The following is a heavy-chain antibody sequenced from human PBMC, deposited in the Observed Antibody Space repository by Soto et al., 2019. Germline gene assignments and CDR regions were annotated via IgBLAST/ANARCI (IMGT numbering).Heavy chain of an antibody. CDR1: GFTFSDYY. V-gene: IGHV3-11*01. CDR3: ARGMARYCSSSSCSPFDY. CDR2: ISSSGSTI. D-gene: IGHD2-2*01. Sequence: QVQLVESGGGLVKPGGSLRLSCAASGFTFSDYYMSWIRQAPGKGLEWVSYISSSGSTIYYVDSVKGRFTISRDNAKNSLYLQMNILRAEDTAVYYCARGMARYCSSSSCSPFDYWGQGTLVTVSS. J-gene: IGHJ4*02.